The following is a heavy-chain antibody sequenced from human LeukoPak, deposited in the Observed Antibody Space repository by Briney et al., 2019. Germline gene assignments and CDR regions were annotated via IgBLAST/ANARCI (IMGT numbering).Heavy chain of an antibody. Sequence: PSETLSLTCTVSGGSISSYYWSWIRQPAGKGLEWIGRIYTSGSTNYNPSLKSRVTMSVDTSKNQFSLKLSSVTAADTAVYYCASSGPYYGSGSVDYWGQGTLVTVSS. CDR3: ASSGPYYGSGSVDY. J-gene: IGHJ4*02. CDR2: IYTSGST. V-gene: IGHV4-4*07. CDR1: GGSISSYY. D-gene: IGHD3-10*01.